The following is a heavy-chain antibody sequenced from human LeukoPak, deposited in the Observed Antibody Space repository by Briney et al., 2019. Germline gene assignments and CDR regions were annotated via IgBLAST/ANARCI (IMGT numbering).Heavy chain of an antibody. CDR3: ARRMTTVVAPFDY. J-gene: IGHJ4*02. CDR1: GFTFSSYS. D-gene: IGHD4-23*01. V-gene: IGHV3-21*01. CDR2: ISSSSSYI. Sequence: GGSLRLSCAASGFTFSSYSMNWVRQAPGKGLEWVSSISSSSSYIYYADSVKCRFTISRDNAKNSLYLQMNSLRAEDTAVYYCARRMTTVVAPFDYWGQGTLVTVSS.